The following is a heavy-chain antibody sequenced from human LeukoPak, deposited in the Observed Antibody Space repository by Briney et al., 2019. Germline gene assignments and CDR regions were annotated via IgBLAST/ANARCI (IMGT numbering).Heavy chain of an antibody. V-gene: IGHV3-11*01. CDR3: ARGPILYDSSGYYRYYFDY. J-gene: IGHJ4*02. CDR1: LVTFIDDY. Sequence: GGSLRLSSAASLVTFIDDYMRWIREAPGEGRGSGSYISVSGSTIYYAGSVKGRFTISRDNAKNSLYLQMNSLRAEDTAVYYCARGPILYDSSGYYRYYFDYWGQGTLVTVAS. CDR2: ISVSGSTI. D-gene: IGHD3-22*01.